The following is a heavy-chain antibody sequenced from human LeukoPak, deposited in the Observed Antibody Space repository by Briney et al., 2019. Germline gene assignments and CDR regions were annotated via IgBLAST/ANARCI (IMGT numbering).Heavy chain of an antibody. J-gene: IGHJ6*02. Sequence: GGSLRLSCAASGFTVSSNYMSWVRQAPGKGLEWVSVIYSGGSTYYADPVKGRFTISRHNSKNTLYLQMNSLKAEDTAVYYCARDFWDYYYDSSGYLSDYYYYYGMDVWGQGTTVTVSS. CDR3: ARDFWDYYYDSSGYLSDYYYYYGMDV. D-gene: IGHD3-22*01. V-gene: IGHV3-53*04. CDR2: IYSGGST. CDR1: GFTVSSNY.